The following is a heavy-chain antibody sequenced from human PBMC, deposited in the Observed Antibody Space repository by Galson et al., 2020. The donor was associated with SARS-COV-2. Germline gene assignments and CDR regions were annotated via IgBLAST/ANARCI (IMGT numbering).Heavy chain of an antibody. Sequence: SETLSLTCTVSGGSISSGGYYWSWIRQHPGKGLEWIGYIYYSGSTYYNPSLKSRVTISVDTSKNQFSLKLSSVTAADTAVYYCARGGNYYYDSSGYYYPTPFDYWGQGTLVTVSS. J-gene: IGHJ4*02. V-gene: IGHV4-31*03. D-gene: IGHD3-22*01. CDR2: IYYSGST. CDR3: ARGGNYYYDSSGYYYPTPFDY. CDR1: GGSISSGGYY.